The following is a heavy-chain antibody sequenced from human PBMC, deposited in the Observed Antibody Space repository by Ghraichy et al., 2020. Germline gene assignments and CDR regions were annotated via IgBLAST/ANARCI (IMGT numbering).Heavy chain of an antibody. CDR1: GFTFSSYW. D-gene: IGHD1-26*01. CDR3: ARGWVVDY. Sequence: GGSLRLSCAASGFTFSSYWMTWVRQAPGKGLEWVANIKQDGSQKYYEDSVKGRFTISRDNAKNSLYLQMNSLRGEDTAVYYCARGWVVDYWGQGTLVTVSS. V-gene: IGHV3-7*01. J-gene: IGHJ4*02. CDR2: IKQDGSQK.